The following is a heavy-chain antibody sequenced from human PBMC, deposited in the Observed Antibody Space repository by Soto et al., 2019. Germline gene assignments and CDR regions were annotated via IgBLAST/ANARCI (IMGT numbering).Heavy chain of an antibody. J-gene: IGHJ3*02. V-gene: IGHV3-30*18. CDR1: GFTFSSYG. D-gene: IGHD2-15*01. CDR2: ISYDGSNK. Sequence: GGSLRLSCAASGFTFSSYGMHWVRQAPGKGLEWVAVISYDGSNKYYADSVKGRFTISRDNSKNTLYLQMNSLRAEDTAVYYCAKDFTGYCSGGSCYALDIWGQGTMVTVSS. CDR3: AKDFTGYCSGGSCYALDI.